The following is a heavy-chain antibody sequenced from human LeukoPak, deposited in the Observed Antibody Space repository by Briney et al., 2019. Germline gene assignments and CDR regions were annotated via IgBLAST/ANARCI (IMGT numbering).Heavy chain of an antibody. D-gene: IGHD1-26*01. Sequence: SETLSLTCTVSGGSISSSSYYWGWIRQPPGKGLEWIGRIYTSGSTNYNPSLKSRVTMSVDTSKNQFSLKLSSVTAADTAVYYCARESGRNLDYWGQGTLVTVSS. V-gene: IGHV4-39*07. CDR1: GGSISSSSYY. CDR2: IYTSGST. CDR3: ARESGRNLDY. J-gene: IGHJ4*02.